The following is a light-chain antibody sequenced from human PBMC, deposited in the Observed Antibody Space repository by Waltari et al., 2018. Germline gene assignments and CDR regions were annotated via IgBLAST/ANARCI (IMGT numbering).Light chain of an antibody. V-gene: IGLV2-23*02. J-gene: IGLJ3*02. CDR1: SSDIGTYNL. CDR3: CSYAGSAVSV. CDR2: DVA. Sequence: QSALTQTATVSGSPGQSITISCSGASSDIGTYNLVPWYQQHPGKAPTLIVYDVAKRPAGVSNRFSGSKSGNTAFLTISGLQTADEADYYGCSYAGSAVSVFGGGTKLTVL.